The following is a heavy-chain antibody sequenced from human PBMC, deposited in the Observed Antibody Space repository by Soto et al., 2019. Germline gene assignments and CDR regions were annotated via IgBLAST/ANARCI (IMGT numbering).Heavy chain of an antibody. J-gene: IGHJ6*02. D-gene: IGHD3-10*01. CDR1: GYTFTGYY. V-gene: IGHV1-2*04. CDR3: ARDHYGAMGVRGVMAYYYYGMDV. CDR2: INPNSGGT. Sequence: GASVKVSCKASGYTFTGYYMHWVRQAPGQGLEWMGWINPNSGGTNYAQKFQGWVTMTRDTSISTAYMELSRLRSADTAVYYCARDHYGAMGVRGVMAYYYYGMDVWGQGTTVTVSS.